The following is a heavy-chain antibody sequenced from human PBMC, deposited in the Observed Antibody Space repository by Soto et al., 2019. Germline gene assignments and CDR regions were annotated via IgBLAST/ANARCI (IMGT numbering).Heavy chain of an antibody. CDR2: IYYSGST. D-gene: IGHD2-15*01. Sequence: QVQLQESGPGLVKPSETLSLTCTVSGGSVSSGSYYWSWIRQPPGKGLEWIGYIYYSGSTNYNPSLKIRVTISGDTAKNQFSLKLSSVTAADTAVYYCARGAGCSGGSCYFLYWGQGTLVTVSS. CDR3: ARGAGCSGGSCYFLY. CDR1: GGSVSSGSYY. J-gene: IGHJ4*02. V-gene: IGHV4-61*01.